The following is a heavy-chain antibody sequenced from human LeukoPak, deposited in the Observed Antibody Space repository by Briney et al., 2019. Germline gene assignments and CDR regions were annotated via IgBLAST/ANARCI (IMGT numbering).Heavy chain of an antibody. J-gene: IGHJ4*02. Sequence: PSETLSLTCAVYGGSFSGYYWSWIRQPPGKGLEWIGEINHSGSTNYNPSLKSRVTISVDTSKNQFSLKLSSVTAADTAVYYCARASSKNYVWGSYRSTFDYWGQGTLVTVSS. CDR1: GGSFSGYY. D-gene: IGHD3-16*02. V-gene: IGHV4-34*01. CDR2: INHSGST. CDR3: ARASSKNYVWGSYRSTFDY.